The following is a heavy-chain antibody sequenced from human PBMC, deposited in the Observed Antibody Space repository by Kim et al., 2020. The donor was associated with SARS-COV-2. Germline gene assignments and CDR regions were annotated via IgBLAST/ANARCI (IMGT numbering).Heavy chain of an antibody. D-gene: IGHD2-2*01. J-gene: IGHJ4*03. CDR1: GFTFSSYA. Sequence: GSLRLSCAASGFTFSSYAMNWVRQAPGKGLEWVSVTYSGGTSTYYADSVKGRFTISRDDSKNALYLQMNSLRAEDTAVYYCAKESRDCRVTSCYLDYWGQGTLVTVSS. CDR2: TYSGGTST. CDR3: AKESRDCRVTSCYLDY. V-gene: IGHV3-23*03.